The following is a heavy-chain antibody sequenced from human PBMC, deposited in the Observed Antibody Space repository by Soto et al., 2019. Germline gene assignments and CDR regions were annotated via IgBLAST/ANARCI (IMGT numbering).Heavy chain of an antibody. CDR2: IKQDGSEK. D-gene: IGHD6-19*01. V-gene: IGHV3-7*01. Sequence: GGSLRLSCAASGFTFSSYWMSWVRQAPGKGLEWVANIKQDGSEKYYVDSVKGRFTISRDNAKNSLYLQMNSLRAEDTAVYYCARDEGYSSGWYGEPEFDYWGQGTLVTVSS. CDR3: ARDEGYSSGWYGEPEFDY. CDR1: GFTFSSYW. J-gene: IGHJ4*02.